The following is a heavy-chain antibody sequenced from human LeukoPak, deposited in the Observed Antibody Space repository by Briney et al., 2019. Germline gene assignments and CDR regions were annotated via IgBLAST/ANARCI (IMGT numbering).Heavy chain of an antibody. CDR3: ARDYDSSGYPKRRAFDI. Sequence: SETLSLTCTVSGGSIRSYYWSWIRQPPGKGLEWIGYIYYSGSTNYNPSLKSRVTISVDTSKNQFSLKLSSVTAADTAVYYCARDYDSSGYPKRRAFDIWGQGTMVTVSS. D-gene: IGHD3-22*01. CDR1: GGSIRSYY. CDR2: IYYSGST. V-gene: IGHV4-59*01. J-gene: IGHJ3*02.